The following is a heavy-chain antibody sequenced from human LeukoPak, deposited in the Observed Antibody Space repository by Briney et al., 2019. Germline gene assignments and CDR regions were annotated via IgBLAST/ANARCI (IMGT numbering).Heavy chain of an antibody. CDR3: AREDGSGSYYAVY. D-gene: IGHD3-10*01. J-gene: IGHJ4*02. Sequence: GSGYSWASEWISGVREALEKGLEWMGWISAYNGNTNYAQKLQGRVTMTTDTSASTAYMELRSLRSDDTAVYYCAREDGSGSYYAVYWGQGTLVTVSS. CDR2: ISAYNGNT. V-gene: IGHV1-18*01. CDR1: GYSWASEW.